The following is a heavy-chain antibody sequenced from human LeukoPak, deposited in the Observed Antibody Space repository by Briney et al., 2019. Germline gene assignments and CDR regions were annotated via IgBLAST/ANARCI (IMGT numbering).Heavy chain of an antibody. J-gene: IGHJ4*02. D-gene: IGHD5-12*01. V-gene: IGHV3-21*01. CDR2: ISNSNSYI. CDR3: VRDRGGNDYDY. Sequence: GGSLRLSCAASGFTFSSYSMNWVRQAPGKGLEWVSSISNSNSYIYYADSVKGRFTISRDNAKNSLYLQMNSLRAEDTAVYYCVRDRGGNDYDYWGQGTLVTVAS. CDR1: GFTFSSYS.